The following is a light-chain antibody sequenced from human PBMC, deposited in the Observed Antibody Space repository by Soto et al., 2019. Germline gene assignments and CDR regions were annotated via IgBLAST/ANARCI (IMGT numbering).Light chain of an antibody. CDR1: SSDVGSYSH. CDR3: CSYAGSYTFYVV. CDR2: DVS. V-gene: IGLV2-11*01. J-gene: IGLJ2*01. Sequence: QSALTQPASVSGSPGQSITISCSGTSSDVGSYSHVAWYQQFPGKTPKLIIYDVSKRPSGVPDRFSGSKSANTASLTISGLQAEDEADYYCCSYAGSYTFYVVFGGGTKLTVL.